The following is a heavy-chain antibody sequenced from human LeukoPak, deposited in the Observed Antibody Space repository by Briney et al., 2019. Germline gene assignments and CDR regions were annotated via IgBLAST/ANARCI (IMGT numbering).Heavy chain of an antibody. J-gene: IGHJ3*02. V-gene: IGHV4-59*08. Sequence: SETLSLTCTVSGGSISSYYWSWIRQPPGKGLGWIGYIYYSGSTNYNPSLKSRVTISVDTSKNQFSLKLSSVTAADTAVYYCARHYTVGATISAYAFDIWGQGTMVTVSS. CDR2: IYYSGST. D-gene: IGHD1-26*01. CDR3: ARHYTVGATISAYAFDI. CDR1: GGSISSYY.